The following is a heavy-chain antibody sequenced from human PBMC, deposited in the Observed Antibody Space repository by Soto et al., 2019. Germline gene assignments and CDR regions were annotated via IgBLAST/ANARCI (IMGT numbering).Heavy chain of an antibody. CDR1: GGSFSGYY. Sequence: SETLSLTCAVYGGSFSGYYWSWIRQPPGKGLEWIGEINHSGSTNYNPSLKSRVTISVDTSKNQFSLKLSSVTAADTAVYYCARVQRITMVRGVIFWFDPWGQGTLVTVSS. CDR2: INHSGST. V-gene: IGHV4-34*01. CDR3: ARVQRITMVRGVIFWFDP. J-gene: IGHJ5*02. D-gene: IGHD3-10*01.